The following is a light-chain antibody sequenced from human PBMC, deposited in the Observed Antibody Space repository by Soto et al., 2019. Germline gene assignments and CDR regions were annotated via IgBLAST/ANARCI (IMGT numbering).Light chain of an antibody. V-gene: IGLV2-14*01. J-gene: IGLJ2*01. CDR3: SSYTSSSTQV. Sequence: QSALTQPASVSGSPGQSITISCTGTSSDVGGYNYVSWYQQHPGKAPKLMIYDVSNRPSGVSNRFSGSKSGNTASLTISGLQAEDEDDYYCSSYTSSSTQVFGGRTKLTVL. CDR2: DVS. CDR1: SSDVGGYNY.